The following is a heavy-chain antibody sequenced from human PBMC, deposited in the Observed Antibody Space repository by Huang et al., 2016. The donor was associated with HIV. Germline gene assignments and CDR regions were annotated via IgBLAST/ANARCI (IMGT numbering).Heavy chain of an antibody. J-gene: IGHJ4*02. CDR1: GDFISSTNYY. CDR3: ASQHIGAAATWF. CDR2: VYQSVST. V-gene: IGHV4-39*01. Sequence: QLQLQESGPGQVKPSETLSLTCTVSGDFISSTNYYWGWIRQSPGKGMEWVGSVYQSVSTNYNRSLKSRGTLSVDTSRNQFSLRLNSVTAADTAVYYCASQHIGAAATWFWGRGTQVAVSS. D-gene: IGHD6-13*01.